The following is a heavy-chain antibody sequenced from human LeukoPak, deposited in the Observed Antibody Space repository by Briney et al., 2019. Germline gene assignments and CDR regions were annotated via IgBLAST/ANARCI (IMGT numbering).Heavy chain of an antibody. CDR2: MNPNSGNT. D-gene: IGHD3-10*01. CDR1: VYTFTSYD. Sequence: ASVKVSCKASVYTFTSYDINGVRQATGQGLEWMGWMNPNSGNTGYAQKFQGRVTMTSNTSISTAYMELSSLRSEDTAVYYCARESGSGSYYDYWGQGTLVTVSS. CDR3: ARESGSGSYYDY. J-gene: IGHJ4*02. V-gene: IGHV1-8*01.